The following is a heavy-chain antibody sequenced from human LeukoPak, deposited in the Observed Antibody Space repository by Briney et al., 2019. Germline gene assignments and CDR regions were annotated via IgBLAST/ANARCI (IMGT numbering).Heavy chain of an antibody. CDR3: ARDPLVRGVIIRHYFDY. Sequence: PGRSLRLSCAASGFTFSSYAMHWVRQAPGKGLEWVAVISYDGSNKYYADSVKGRFTISRDNSKNTLYLQMNSLRAEDTAVYYCARDPLVRGVIIRHYFDYWGQGTLVTVSS. V-gene: IGHV3-30-3*01. J-gene: IGHJ4*02. D-gene: IGHD3-10*01. CDR2: ISYDGSNK. CDR1: GFTFSSYA.